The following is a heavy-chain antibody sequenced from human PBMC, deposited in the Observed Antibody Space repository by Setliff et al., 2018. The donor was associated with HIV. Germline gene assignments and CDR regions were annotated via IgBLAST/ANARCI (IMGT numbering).Heavy chain of an antibody. Sequence: SETLSLTCAVSGGSIGSGGYSWTWIRQPPGKGLEWIGYIYHNGNTYCNPSLKSRVTISVDKSKIHFSLKLNSVTATDTAIYYCALRSPGGPRDSTWGSHRYDAFDTWGQGTAVTVSS. V-gene: IGHV4-30-2*01. CDR2: IYHNGNT. J-gene: IGHJ3*02. CDR3: ALRSPGGPRDSTWGSHRYDAFDT. CDR1: GGSIGSGGYS. D-gene: IGHD3-16*02.